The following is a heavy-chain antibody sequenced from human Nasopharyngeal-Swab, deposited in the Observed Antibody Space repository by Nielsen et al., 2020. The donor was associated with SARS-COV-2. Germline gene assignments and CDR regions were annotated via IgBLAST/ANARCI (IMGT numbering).Heavy chain of an antibody. CDR1: GFTVSSNY. Sequence: GESLKISCAASGFTVSSNYMSWVRQAPGEGLVWVARLNGDATTVDYADSVKGRFTISRDNAKNTLYLQMNGLRDEDTAIYYCARAGEYRFDYWGQRTLVTVSS. CDR3: ARAGEYRFDY. V-gene: IGHV3-74*01. CDR2: LNGDATTV. D-gene: IGHD7-27*01. J-gene: IGHJ4*02.